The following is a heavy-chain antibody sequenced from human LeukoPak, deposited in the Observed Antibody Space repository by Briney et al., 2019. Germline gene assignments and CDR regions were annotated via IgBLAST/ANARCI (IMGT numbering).Heavy chain of an antibody. Sequence: ASVKVSCKASGYTFTDYYMHWVRQAPGQGLEWMGWINPNSGGTNYVQKFQGRVTMTRDTSISTVYMELTRLRSDDTAFYYCARDGNFDYWGQGTLATVSS. CDR3: ARDGNFDY. CDR1: GYTFTDYY. D-gene: IGHD1-14*01. CDR2: INPNSGGT. V-gene: IGHV1-2*02. J-gene: IGHJ4*02.